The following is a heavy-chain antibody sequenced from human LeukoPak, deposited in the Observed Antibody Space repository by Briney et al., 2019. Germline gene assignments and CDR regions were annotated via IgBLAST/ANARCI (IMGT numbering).Heavy chain of an antibody. V-gene: IGHV3-23*01. CDR3: ANDRFPADWNETPYLDY. CDR1: GFTFSSSA. J-gene: IGHJ4*02. CDR2: ISGSGGST. D-gene: IGHD1-1*01. Sequence: SGGSLRLSCAASGFTFSSSAMSWVRQAPGKGLEWVSVISGSGGSTYYADSVKSRVTISRDNSKNTLYLQMNSLRAEDTAVYYCANDRFPADWNETPYLDYWGQGTLVTVSS.